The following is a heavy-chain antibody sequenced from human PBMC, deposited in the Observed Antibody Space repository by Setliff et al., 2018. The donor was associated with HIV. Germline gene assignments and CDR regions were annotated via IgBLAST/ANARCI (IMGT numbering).Heavy chain of an antibody. D-gene: IGHD4-4*01. CDR2: MSPNSGNT. Sequence: ASVKVSCKASGYTFSNYDINWVRQATGQGLEWVGWMSPNSGNTGYAQKFQGRVTLTRNTSISTAYMELSSLRSEDTAVYSCARVATVSHPGDYFDYWGQGTLVTVSS. CDR3: ARVATVSHPGDYFDY. CDR1: GYTFSNYD. J-gene: IGHJ4*02. V-gene: IGHV1-8*01.